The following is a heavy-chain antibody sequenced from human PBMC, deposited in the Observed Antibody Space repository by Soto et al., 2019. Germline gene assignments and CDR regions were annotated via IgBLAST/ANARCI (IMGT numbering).Heavy chain of an antibody. V-gene: IGHV4-59*01. Sequence: PSKTLSPTGSVPGGSISTYYWSWIRQPPGKGLEGSGYIYFSGSTNYHPPLKSRVSISVGTSKNQCSLKLSSVTAADKAVYYCARDRLANWFDPWGQGTLVTVSS. CDR2: IYFSGST. D-gene: IGHD3-9*01. J-gene: IGHJ5*02. CDR3: ARDRLANWFDP. CDR1: GGSISTYY.